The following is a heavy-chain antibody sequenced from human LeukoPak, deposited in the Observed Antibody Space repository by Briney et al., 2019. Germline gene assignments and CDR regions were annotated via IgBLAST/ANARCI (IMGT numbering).Heavy chain of an antibody. CDR2: IYYRGST. D-gene: IGHD2-2*01. V-gene: IGHV4-30-4*01. CDR3: ARVAQIVVVPARVRVPTHDI. J-gene: IGHJ3*02. CDR1: GGSISSGDYY. Sequence: PSETLSLTCTVSGGSISSGDYYWSWIRQPPGKGLEWIGYIYYRGSTYYNPSLKSRVTISVDTSKNQFSLKLSSVTAADTAVYYCARVAQIVVVPARVRVPTHDIWGQGTMVTVSS.